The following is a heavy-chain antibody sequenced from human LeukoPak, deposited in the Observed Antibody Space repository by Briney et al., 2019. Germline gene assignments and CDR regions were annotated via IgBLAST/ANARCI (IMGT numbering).Heavy chain of an antibody. V-gene: IGHV1-18*01. Sequence: GASVKVSCKASGYTFTTYGISWVRQAPGQGLEWMGWISAYNGITNYAQNFQGRITMTTDTSTSTAHMELRSLRSDDTAVYYCAKLGDDRSGYYYYFHYWGQGTLVTVSS. CDR3: AKLGDDRSGYYYYFHY. D-gene: IGHD3-22*01. CDR2: ISAYNGIT. CDR1: GYTFTTYG. J-gene: IGHJ4*02.